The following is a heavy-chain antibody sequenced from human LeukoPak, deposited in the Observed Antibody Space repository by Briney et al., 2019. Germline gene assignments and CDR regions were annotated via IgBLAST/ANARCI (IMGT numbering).Heavy chain of an antibody. D-gene: IGHD5-18*01. J-gene: IGHJ5*02. CDR3: ARDRHTANWFDP. V-gene: IGHV3-30*04. CDR2: ISYDGSNK. CDR1: GFTFSSYA. Sequence: PGRSLRLSCAASGFTFSSYAMHWVRQAPGKGLEWVAVISYDGSNKYYADSVKGRFTISRDNSKNTLYLQMNSLRAEDTAVYYCARDRHTANWFDPWGQGTLVTVSS.